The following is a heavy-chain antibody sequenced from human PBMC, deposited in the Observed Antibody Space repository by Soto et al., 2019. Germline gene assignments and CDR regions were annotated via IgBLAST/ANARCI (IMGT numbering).Heavy chain of an antibody. D-gene: IGHD3-22*01. J-gene: IGHJ4*02. CDR3: ARVYYDSSGYPNPYYYFDY. Sequence: QVQLVESGGGVVQPGRSLRLSCAASGFTFSSYGMHWVRQAPGKGLEWVAVIWYDGSNKYYADSVKGRFTISRDNSKNALYLQMNSLRAEDTAVYYCARVYYDSSGYPNPYYYFDYWGQGTLVTVSS. CDR2: IWYDGSNK. CDR1: GFTFSSYG. V-gene: IGHV3-33*01.